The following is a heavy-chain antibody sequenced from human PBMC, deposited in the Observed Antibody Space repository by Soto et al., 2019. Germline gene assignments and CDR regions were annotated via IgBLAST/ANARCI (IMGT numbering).Heavy chain of an antibody. CDR1: GGSISSSSYY. J-gene: IGHJ6*02. V-gene: IGHV4-39*01. CDR2: IYYSGST. D-gene: IGHD6-13*01. Sequence: SETLSLTCTVSGGSISSSSYYWGWIRQPPGKGLEWIGSIYYSGSTYYNPSLKSRVTISVDTSKNQFSLKLSSVTAADTAVYYCARRYSSSWYSYYYYGMYVRGQGTTVPVSS. CDR3: ARRYSSSWYSYYYYGMYV.